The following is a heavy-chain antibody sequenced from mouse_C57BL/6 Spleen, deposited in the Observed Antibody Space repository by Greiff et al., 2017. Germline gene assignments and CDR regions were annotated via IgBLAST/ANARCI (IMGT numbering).Heavy chain of an antibody. V-gene: IGHV1-22*01. CDR1: GYTFTDYN. CDR2: INPNNGGT. CDR3: ASNYYGSSPLGY. J-gene: IGHJ2*01. Sequence: VQLQQSGPELVKPGASVKMSCKASGYTFTDYNMHWVKQSHGKSLEWIGYINPNNGGTSYNQKFKGKATLTVNKSSSTAYMELRSLTSEDYAVYYCASNYYGSSPLGYWGQGTTLTVSS. D-gene: IGHD1-1*01.